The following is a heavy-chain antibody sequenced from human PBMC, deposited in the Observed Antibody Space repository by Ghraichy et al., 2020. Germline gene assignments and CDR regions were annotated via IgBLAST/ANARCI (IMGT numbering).Heavy chain of an antibody. D-gene: IGHD1-7*01. CDR2: IYSSGIT. CDR3: ARDRRNSYGLDV. J-gene: IGHJ6*02. CDR1: GFAVSASY. V-gene: IGHV3-53*01. Sequence: GESLNISCAASGFAVSASYMSWVRQAPGKGLEWVSIIYSSGITYYADSVKGRFSISRDDPKNTLYLQLNSLRAEDTAVYYCARDRRNSYGLDVWGQGTTVTVSS.